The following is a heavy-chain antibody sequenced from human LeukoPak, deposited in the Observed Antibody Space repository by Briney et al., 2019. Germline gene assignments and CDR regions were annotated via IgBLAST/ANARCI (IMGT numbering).Heavy chain of an antibody. D-gene: IGHD5-24*01. CDR1: GGSFSGYY. Sequence: TSETLSLTCAVYGGSFSGYYWSWIRQPPGKGLEWIGEINHSGSTNYNPSLKSRVTISVDTSKNQLSLKLSSVTAADTAVYYCARDRGEGYNYRSPFDYWGQGTLVTVSS. CDR2: INHSGST. CDR3: ARDRGEGYNYRSPFDY. V-gene: IGHV4-34*01. J-gene: IGHJ4*02.